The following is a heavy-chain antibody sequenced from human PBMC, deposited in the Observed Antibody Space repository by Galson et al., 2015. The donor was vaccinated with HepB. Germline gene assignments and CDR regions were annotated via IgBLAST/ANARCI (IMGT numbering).Heavy chain of an antibody. CDR3: ARMLFDYYDSSGYYGNYYGMDV. CDR1: GYSFTSYW. Sequence: QSGAEVKKPGESLKISCKGSGYSFTSYWIGWVRQMPGKGLEWMGIIYPGDSDTRYSPSFQGQVTISADKSISTAYLQWSSLKASDTAMYYCARMLFDYYDSSGYYGNYYGMDVWGQGTTVTVSS. J-gene: IGHJ6*02. CDR2: IYPGDSDT. V-gene: IGHV5-51*01. D-gene: IGHD3-22*01.